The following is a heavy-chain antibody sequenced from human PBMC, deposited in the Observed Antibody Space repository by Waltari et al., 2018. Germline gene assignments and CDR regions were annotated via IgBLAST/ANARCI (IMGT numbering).Heavy chain of an antibody. CDR3: AIDPRIVVVPSPYYFDY. CDR2: ISGSGGST. J-gene: IGHJ4*02. V-gene: IGHV3-23*01. CDR1: GFTFSSYA. D-gene: IGHD3-22*01. Sequence: EVQLLESGGGLVQPGGSLRLCCAASGFTFSSYAMSWVRQAPGKGLEWVSAISGSGGSTYYADSVKGRFTISRDNSKNTLYLQMNSLRAEDTAVYYCAIDPRIVVVPSPYYFDYWGQGTLVTVSS.